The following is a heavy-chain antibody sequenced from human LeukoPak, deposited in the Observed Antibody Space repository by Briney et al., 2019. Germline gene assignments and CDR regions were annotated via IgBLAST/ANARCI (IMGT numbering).Heavy chain of an antibody. CDR1: GFTFSSYS. J-gene: IGHJ4*02. CDR2: ISSSSSTI. D-gene: IGHD6-6*01. Sequence: GGSLRLSCAASGFTFSSYSMNWVRQAPGKGLKWVSYISSSSSTIYYADSVKGRFTISRDNAKNSLYLQMNSLRAEDTAVYYCARSSGGRDLDYWGQGTLVTVSS. CDR3: ARSSGGRDLDY. V-gene: IGHV3-48*01.